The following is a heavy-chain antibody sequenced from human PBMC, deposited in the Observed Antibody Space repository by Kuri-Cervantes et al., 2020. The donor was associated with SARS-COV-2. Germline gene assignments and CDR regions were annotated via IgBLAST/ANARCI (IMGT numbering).Heavy chain of an antibody. CDR3: ARARQWLGNYYFDF. J-gene: IGHJ4*02. V-gene: IGHV4-39*07. Sequence: SETLSLTCTVSGGSISSYYWGWIRQPPGKELEWIGSIYYSGSTYYNPSLKSRVTISVDTSKKQVSLRLTSVTAADTAIYYCARARQWLGNYYFDFWGQGTLVTVSS. CDR2: IYYSGST. D-gene: IGHD6-19*01. CDR1: GGSISSYY.